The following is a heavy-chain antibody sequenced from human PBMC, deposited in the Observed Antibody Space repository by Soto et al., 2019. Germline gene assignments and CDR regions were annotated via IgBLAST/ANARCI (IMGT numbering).Heavy chain of an antibody. J-gene: IGHJ6*03. V-gene: IGHV3-48*01. CDR3: ATNWEYSNPNWDYYYYMDV. D-gene: IGHD6-6*01. Sequence: GGSLRLSCAASGFTFSSYSMNWVRQAPGKGLEWVSYISSSSSTIYYADSVKGRFTISRDNAKNSLYLQMNSLRAEDTAVYYCATNWEYSNPNWDYYYYMDVWGKGTTVTVSS. CDR2: ISSSSSTI. CDR1: GFTFSSYS.